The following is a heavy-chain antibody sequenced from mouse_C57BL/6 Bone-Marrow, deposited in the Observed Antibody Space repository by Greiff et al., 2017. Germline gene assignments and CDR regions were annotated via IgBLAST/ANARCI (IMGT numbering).Heavy chain of an antibody. Sequence: QVQLQQSGAELARPGASVKLSCKASGYTFTSYGISWVKQRTGQGLEWIGEIYPGSGNTNYNEKFKGKATLTADKSSSTAYMELRSLTSEDSAVYFCASDTGWSFAYWGPGTLVTVSA. J-gene: IGHJ3*01. D-gene: IGHD2-3*01. CDR2: IYPGSGNT. CDR1: GYTFTSYG. V-gene: IGHV1-81*01. CDR3: ASDTGWSFAY.